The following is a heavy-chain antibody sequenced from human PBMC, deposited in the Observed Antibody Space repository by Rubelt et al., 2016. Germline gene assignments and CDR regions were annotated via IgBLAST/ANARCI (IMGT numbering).Heavy chain of an antibody. CDR2: INSDGSST. D-gene: IGHD5-18*01. CDR3: ARGGKYTAMAYDY. Sequence: VQLVESGGGLVQPGGSLRLSCAASGFTFSSYWMHWVRPAPGKGLVWVSRINSDGSSTSYADSVKGRFTNSRDNSKNTLYLQMTSLRAEDTALYYCARGGKYTAMAYDYWGQGTLVTVSS. J-gene: IGHJ4*02. V-gene: IGHV3-74*02. CDR1: GFTFSSYW.